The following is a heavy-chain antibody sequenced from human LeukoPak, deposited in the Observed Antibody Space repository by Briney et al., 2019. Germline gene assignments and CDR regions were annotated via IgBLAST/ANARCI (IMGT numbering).Heavy chain of an antibody. CDR3: ARGIAAANYYYYMDV. D-gene: IGHD6-13*01. J-gene: IGHJ6*03. CDR1: GYTFTSYD. CDR2: MNPNSGNT. V-gene: IGHV1-8*03. Sequence: GASVKVSCKASGYTFTSYDINWVRQATGQGLEWMGWMNPNSGNTGYAQKFQGRVTITRNTSISTAYMELGSLRSEDTAVYYCARGIAAANYYYYMDVWGKGTTVTVSS.